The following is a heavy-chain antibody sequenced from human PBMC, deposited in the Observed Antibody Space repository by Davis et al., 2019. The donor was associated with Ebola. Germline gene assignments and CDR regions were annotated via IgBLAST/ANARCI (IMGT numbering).Heavy chain of an antibody. J-gene: IGHJ4*02. CDR1: GFTFSSYG. CDR3: ANGEGVFDY. Sequence: GESLKISCAASGFTFSSYGMHWVRQAPGKGLEWVAVISYDGSNKYYADSVKGRFTISRDNSKNTLYLQMNSLRAEDTAVYYCANGEGVFDYWGQGTLVTVSS. CDR2: ISYDGSNK. V-gene: IGHV3-30*18. D-gene: IGHD3-10*01.